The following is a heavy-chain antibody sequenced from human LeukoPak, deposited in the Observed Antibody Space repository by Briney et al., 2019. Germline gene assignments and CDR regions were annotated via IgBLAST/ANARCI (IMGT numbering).Heavy chain of an antibody. CDR2: IYTSGST. V-gene: IGHV4-61*02. CDR3: ARLSMTESDY. CDR1: GGSISSGSYY. D-gene: IGHD2/OR15-2a*01. J-gene: IGHJ4*02. Sequence: SQTLSLTCTVSGGSISSGSYYWSWIRQPAGKGLEWIGRIYTSGSTNYNPSLKSRVTISVDTSKNQFSLKLSSVTAADTAVYYCARLSMTESDYWGQGTLVTVSS.